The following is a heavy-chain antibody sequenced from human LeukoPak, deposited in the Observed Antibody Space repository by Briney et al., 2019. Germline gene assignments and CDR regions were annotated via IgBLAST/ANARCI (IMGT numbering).Heavy chain of an antibody. CDR1: GFTFSNYA. Sequence: GGSLRLSCSAFGFTFSNYAIHWVRQAPGKGLEWVSVIYSGGSTYYADSVKGRFTISRDNSKNTLYLQMNSLRAEDTAVYYCARGPSYDSSGYYYFDYWGQGTLVTVSS. D-gene: IGHD3-22*01. J-gene: IGHJ4*02. CDR2: IYSGGST. CDR3: ARGPSYDSSGYYYFDY. V-gene: IGHV3-53*01.